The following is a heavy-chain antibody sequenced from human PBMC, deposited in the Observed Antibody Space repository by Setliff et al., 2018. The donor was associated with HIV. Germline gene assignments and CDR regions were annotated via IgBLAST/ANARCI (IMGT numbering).Heavy chain of an antibody. D-gene: IGHD6-13*01. Sequence: GGSLRLSCAASGFTFSSYWMHWVRQAPGKGLVWVSRINSDGSSTTYADSVKGRFTISRDNAKNTLYLQMNSLRAEDTAVYYCARVYRPQQLIRGYYSYYMDVWGKGTAVTVSS. V-gene: IGHV3-74*01. J-gene: IGHJ6*03. CDR2: INSDGSST. CDR3: ARVYRPQQLIRGYYSYYMDV. CDR1: GFTFSSYW.